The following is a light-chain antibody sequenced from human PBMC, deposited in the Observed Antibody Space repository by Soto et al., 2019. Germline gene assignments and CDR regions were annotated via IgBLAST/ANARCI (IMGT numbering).Light chain of an antibody. Sequence: ALTQPASVSGSPGQSVTISCTGPLSDIGDSNFISWYQHSPGKAPRLLIYEVNNRPSGVSKRFSGSKAGNTASLTISGLLDDDEADYFCASFRSGTILVFGSGTKVTV. CDR3: ASFRSGTILV. J-gene: IGLJ1*01. V-gene: IGLV2-14*01. CDR1: LSDIGDSNF. CDR2: EVN.